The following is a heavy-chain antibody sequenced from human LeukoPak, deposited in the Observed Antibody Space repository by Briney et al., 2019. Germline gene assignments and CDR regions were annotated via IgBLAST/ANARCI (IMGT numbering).Heavy chain of an antibody. D-gene: IGHD5-12*01. CDR3: AKDSARAYSGYFDY. V-gene: IGHV3-30*18. CDR2: ISYDGTNK. J-gene: IGHJ4*02. CDR1: GFTFSSYG. Sequence: GGSLRLSCAASGFTFSSYGMHWVRQAPGKGLEWVAVISYDGTNKYYADSVKGRFTVSRDNSKNTLYLQMNSLRAEDTAVFYCAKDSARAYSGYFDYWGQGTLVTVPS.